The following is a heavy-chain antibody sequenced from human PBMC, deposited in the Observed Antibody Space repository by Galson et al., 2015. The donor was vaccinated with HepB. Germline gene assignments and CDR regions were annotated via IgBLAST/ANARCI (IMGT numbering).Heavy chain of an antibody. D-gene: IGHD1-1*01. CDR3: TTTVRPEDFVDY. Sequence: SLRLSCAASGFTVSANYMNWVRQAPGKGLEWVSVVYRGGGTTYYADSVKGRFTISRDDSKHTLSLLMNSLKTEDTAVYYCTTTVRPEDFVDYWGQGSLVTVSS. J-gene: IGHJ4*02. CDR1: GFTVSANY. CDR2: VYRGGGTT. V-gene: IGHV3-53*01.